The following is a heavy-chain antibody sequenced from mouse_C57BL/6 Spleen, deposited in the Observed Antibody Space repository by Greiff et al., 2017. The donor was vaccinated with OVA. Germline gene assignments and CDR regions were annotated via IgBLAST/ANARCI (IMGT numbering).Heavy chain of an antibody. CDR1: GYTFTNYW. J-gene: IGHJ4*01. V-gene: IGHV1-63*01. CDR3: AREGIYYYGSSYEDYAMDY. D-gene: IGHD1-1*01. Sequence: VKLQESGAELVRPGTSVKMSCKASGYTFTNYWIGWAKQRPGHGLEWIGDIYPGGGYTNYNEKFKGKATLTADKSSSTAYMQFSSLTSEDSAIYYCAREGIYYYGSSYEDYAMDYWGQGTSVTGSS. CDR2: IYPGGGYT.